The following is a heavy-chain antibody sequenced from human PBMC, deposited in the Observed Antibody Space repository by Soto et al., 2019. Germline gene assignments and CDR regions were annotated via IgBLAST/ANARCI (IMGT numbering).Heavy chain of an antibody. CDR1: GFTFSSYA. V-gene: IGHV3-30-3*01. D-gene: IGHD6-13*01. CDR3: ARDWQQLAAFDY. Sequence: QVQLVESGGGVVQPGRSLRLSCAASGFTFSSYAMHWVRQAPGKGLEWVAVISYDGSNKYYADSVKGRFTISRDNSKNTLYLQMNSLRAEDPAVYYCARDWQQLAAFDYWGQGTLVTVSS. CDR2: ISYDGSNK. J-gene: IGHJ4*02.